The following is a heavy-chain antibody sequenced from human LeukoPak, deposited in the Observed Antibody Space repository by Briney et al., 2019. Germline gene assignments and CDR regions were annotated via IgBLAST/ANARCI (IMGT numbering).Heavy chain of an antibody. CDR2: IYPRDGST. V-gene: IGHV1-46*01. CDR1: GYSFTSNY. J-gene: IGHJ4*02. CDR3: ARDQEGFDY. Sequence: ASVTVSCKVSGYSFTSNYIHWVRQAPGQGLEWMGMIYPRDGSTSYAQRFQDRVTVTRDTSTSTVHMELSGLRSEDTAVYYCARDQEGFDYWGQGTLVTVSS.